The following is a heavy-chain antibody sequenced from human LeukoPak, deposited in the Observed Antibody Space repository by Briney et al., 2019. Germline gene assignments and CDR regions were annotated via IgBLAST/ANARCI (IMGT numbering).Heavy chain of an antibody. V-gene: IGHV3-23*01. CDR2: IGGGGGNI. D-gene: IGHD4-17*01. Sequence: GGSLRLSCVGSGFSFSNYAMVWVRQAPGKGLEWVSAIGGGGGNIHYAESVKGRFTISRDNSKNTLFLQMNSLRVDDTAIYYCAKDPNGDYVGAFDFWGQGTMVSVSS. J-gene: IGHJ3*01. CDR1: GFSFSNYA. CDR3: AKDPNGDYVGAFDF.